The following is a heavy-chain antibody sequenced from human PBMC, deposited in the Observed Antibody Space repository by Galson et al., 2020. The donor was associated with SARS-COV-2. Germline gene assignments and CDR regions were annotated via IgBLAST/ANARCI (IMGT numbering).Heavy chain of an antibody. CDR3: AREPVGYYYYYDMDV. V-gene: IGHV5-10-1*01. D-gene: IGHD1-26*01. CDR1: GYSFTSYW. Sequence: HGESLKISCKGSGYSFTSYWISWVRQMPGNGLEWMGRIDPSDSYTNYSPSFQGHITISADKSISTAYLQWSSLKASDTAMYYCAREPVGYYYYYDMDVWGKGTTVTVSS. J-gene: IGHJ6*03. CDR2: IDPSDSYT.